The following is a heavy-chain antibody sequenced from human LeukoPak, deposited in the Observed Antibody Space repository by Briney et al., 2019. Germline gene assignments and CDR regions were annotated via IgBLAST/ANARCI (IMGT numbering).Heavy chain of an antibody. CDR2: IKQDGSEK. CDR1: GFTFTHHA. CDR3: ARDRTWYDY. V-gene: IGHV3-7*01. Sequence: GTSLRLSCTASGFTFTHHAFHWVRQAPGKGLEWVANIKQDGSEKYYVDSVKGRFTISRDNAENSLYLQMNDLRAEDAAVYYCARDRTWYDYWGQGTLVTVSS. J-gene: IGHJ4*02. D-gene: IGHD6-13*01.